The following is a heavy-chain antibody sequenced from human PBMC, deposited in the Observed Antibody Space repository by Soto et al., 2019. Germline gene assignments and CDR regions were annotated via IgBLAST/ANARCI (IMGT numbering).Heavy chain of an antibody. CDR1: GFTFSSYS. CDR2: ISSSSSYI. D-gene: IGHD6-13*01. V-gene: IGHV3-21*01. CDR3: ARGGIAAAGNWFDP. J-gene: IGHJ5*02. Sequence: GGSLRLSCAASGFTFSSYSMNWVRQAPGEGLEWVSSISSSSSYIYYADSVKGRFTISRDNAKNSLYLQMNSLRAEDTAVYYCARGGIAAAGNWFDPWGQGTLVTVSS.